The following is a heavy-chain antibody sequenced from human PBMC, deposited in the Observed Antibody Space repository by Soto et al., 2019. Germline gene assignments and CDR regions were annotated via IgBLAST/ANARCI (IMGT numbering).Heavy chain of an antibody. CDR2: IDYSGAGP. V-gene: IGHV3-23*01. Sequence: GGSLRLSCAASGFTFRSYGMIWVRQAPGKGLEWVSSIDYSGAGPKYADSVRGRFTISRDNSKNTLYLQMNNLRAEDTAVYYCARRGPGTYFDYWGQGTLVTVSS. CDR3: ARRGPGTYFDY. CDR1: GFTFRSYG. D-gene: IGHD6-13*01. J-gene: IGHJ4*02.